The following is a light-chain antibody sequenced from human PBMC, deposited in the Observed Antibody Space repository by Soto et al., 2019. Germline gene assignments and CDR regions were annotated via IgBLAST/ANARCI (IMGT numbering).Light chain of an antibody. CDR2: STN. CDR3: VLYVGSGISV. J-gene: IGLJ3*02. V-gene: IGLV8-61*01. CDR1: SGSVSTNYY. Sequence: QTVVTQETSLSVSPGGTVTLTCGLSSGSVSTNYYPTWYQQTPGQPPRTLIYSTNARSSGVPDRFSGSILGNKAALTITGAQADDECDYYCVLYVGSGISVFGGGTKLTVL.